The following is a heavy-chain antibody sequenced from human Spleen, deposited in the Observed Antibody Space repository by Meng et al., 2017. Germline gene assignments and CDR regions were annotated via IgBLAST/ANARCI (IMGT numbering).Heavy chain of an antibody. V-gene: IGHV7-4-1*02. CDR1: GYTLTHYA. D-gene: IGHD2-2*01. CDR2: INTNTGNP. CDR3: TRDGYSDCSSTSCFDY. Sequence: ASVKVSCKASGYTLTHYAINWLRQAPGQGLEWMGWINTNTGNPTYAQGFTGRLVFSLDTSVSTAYLQLSGLKADDTAVYYCTRDGYSDCSSTSCFDYWGQGSPVTGYS. J-gene: IGHJ4*02.